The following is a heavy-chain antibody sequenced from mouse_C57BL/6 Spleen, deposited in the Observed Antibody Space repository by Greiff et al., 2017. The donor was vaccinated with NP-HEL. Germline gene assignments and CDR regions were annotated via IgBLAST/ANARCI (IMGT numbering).Heavy chain of an antibody. Sequence: EVQVVESGGGLVKPGGSLKLSCAASGFTFSDYGMHWVRQAPEKGLEWVAYISSCSSTIYYADTVKGRSTFTRDNAKNTLFLQMTSLRSEDTAMYYCARPENGNYEFAYWGQGTLVTVSA. D-gene: IGHD2-1*01. CDR2: ISSCSSTI. CDR3: ARPENGNYEFAY. J-gene: IGHJ3*01. CDR1: GFTFSDYG. V-gene: IGHV5-17*01.